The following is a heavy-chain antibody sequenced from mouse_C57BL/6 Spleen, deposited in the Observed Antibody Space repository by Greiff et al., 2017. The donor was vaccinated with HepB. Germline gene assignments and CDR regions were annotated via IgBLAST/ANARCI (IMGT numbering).Heavy chain of an antibody. CDR2: ISSGSSTI. D-gene: IGHD4-1*01. V-gene: IGHV5-17*01. CDR3: ARPTSGTLYAMDY. J-gene: IGHJ4*01. Sequence: DVMLVESGGGLVKPGGSLKLSCAASGFTFSDYGMHWVRQAPEKGLEWVAYISSGSSTIYYADTVKGRFTISRDNAKNTLFLQMTSLRSEDTAMYYCARPTSGTLYAMDYWGQGTSVTVSS. CDR1: GFTFSDYG.